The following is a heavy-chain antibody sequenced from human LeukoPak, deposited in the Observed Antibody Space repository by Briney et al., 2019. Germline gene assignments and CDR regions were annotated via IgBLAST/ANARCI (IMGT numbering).Heavy chain of an antibody. V-gene: IGHV3-21*01. J-gene: IGHJ4*02. CDR3: ARASVGYSSGWYVGTFDY. CDR1: GFTFSSYS. D-gene: IGHD6-19*01. CDR2: ISSSSSYI. Sequence: GGSLRLXRAASGFTFSSYSMNWVRQAPGKGLEWVSSISSSSSYIYYADSVKGRFTISRDNAKNSLYLQMNSLRAEDTAVYYCARASVGYSSGWYVGTFDYWGQGTLVTVSS.